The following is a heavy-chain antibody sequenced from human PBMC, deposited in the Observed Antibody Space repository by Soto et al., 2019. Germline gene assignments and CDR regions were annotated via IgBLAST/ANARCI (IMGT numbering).Heavy chain of an antibody. D-gene: IGHD3-10*01. J-gene: IGHJ6*02. CDR1: GFTFTGFA. CDR2: IWSDGLNT. V-gene: IGHV3-33*01. CDR3: ARDRGYSGVDV. Sequence: QVQLVESGGGVVQPGKSLRLSCAASGFTFTGFAMHWVRQAPGKGLEWVANIWSDGLNTYYADSVKGRFTISRDSSGNTLYLQMTSLRVEDPAVYFCARDRGYSGVDVWGQGTTVTVSS.